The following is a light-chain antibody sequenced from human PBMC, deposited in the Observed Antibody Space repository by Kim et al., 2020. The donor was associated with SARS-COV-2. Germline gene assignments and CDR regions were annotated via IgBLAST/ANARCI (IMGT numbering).Light chain of an antibody. Sequence: TLSSTRSRCSIASNYVQCYQQHPGSAPTTVIYEDNQRPSGVPDRFSGSIDSSSNSASLTISGLKTEDEADYYCQSYDSSNEVFGGGTQLTVL. J-gene: IGLJ2*01. CDR1: RCSIASNY. V-gene: IGLV6-57*03. CDR2: EDN. CDR3: QSYDSSNEV.